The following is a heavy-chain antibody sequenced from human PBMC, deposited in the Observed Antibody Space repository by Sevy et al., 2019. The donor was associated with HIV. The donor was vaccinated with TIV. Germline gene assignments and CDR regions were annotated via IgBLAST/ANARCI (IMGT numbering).Heavy chain of an antibody. Sequence: GESLKISCQTSGYRFASYWIAWVRQKPGIGLEWVGTLFLGNSYIRHSPSFRGRVTASADKSISTTYLQWSSLEASDTGIYFCARGPLVNPVDYFASWGQGTRVTVSS. CDR1: GYRFASYW. CDR2: LFLGNSYI. CDR3: ARGPLVNPVDYFAS. V-gene: IGHV5-51*01. J-gene: IGHJ4*02. D-gene: IGHD3-9*01.